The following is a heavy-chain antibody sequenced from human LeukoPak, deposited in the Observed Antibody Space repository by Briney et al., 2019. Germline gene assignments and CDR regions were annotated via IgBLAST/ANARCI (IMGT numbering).Heavy chain of an antibody. V-gene: IGHV1-69*13. J-gene: IGHJ4*02. D-gene: IGHD4-11*01. CDR3: ARVGGIIYSNFDY. CDR1: GGTLSSYA. CDR2: IIPIFGTA. Sequence: GASVKVSCKASGGTLSSYAISWVRQAPGQGLEWMGGIIPIFGTANYAQKFQGRVTITADESTSTAYMELSSLRSEDTAVYYCARVGGIIYSNFDYWGQGTLVTVSS.